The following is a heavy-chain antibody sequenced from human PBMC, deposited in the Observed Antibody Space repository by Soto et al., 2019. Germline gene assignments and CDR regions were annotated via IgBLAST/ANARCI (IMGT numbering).Heavy chain of an antibody. V-gene: IGHV4-59*01. Sequence: SETLSLTCTASGGSISSYYWSWIRQPPGKGLEWIGYIYYSGSTNYNPSLKSRVTISVDTSKNQFSLKLSSVTAADTAVYYCARVTLDGICWYGGDLYFFDFWGQGTLVTVSS. J-gene: IGHJ4*02. CDR2: IYYSGST. CDR1: GGSISSYY. CDR3: ARVTLDGICWYGGDLYFFDF. D-gene: IGHD3-16*01.